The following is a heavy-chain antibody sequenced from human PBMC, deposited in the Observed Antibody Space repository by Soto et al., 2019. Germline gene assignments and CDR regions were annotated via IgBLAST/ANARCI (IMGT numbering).Heavy chain of an antibody. D-gene: IGHD3-10*01. CDR2: MNHNSGNT. Sequence: QVQLVQSGAEVKKPGASVKVSCKASGYTFTSYDINWVRQATGQGLEWMGWMNHNSGNTGYAQKFQGSVTMTRNTSISTAYMELSSLRSEDTAVYYCARDETYYYGSGSYYRPPPYYMDVSGKGTTVTVSS. CDR1: GYTFTSYD. V-gene: IGHV1-8*01. CDR3: ARDETYYYGSGSYYRPPPYYMDV. J-gene: IGHJ6*03.